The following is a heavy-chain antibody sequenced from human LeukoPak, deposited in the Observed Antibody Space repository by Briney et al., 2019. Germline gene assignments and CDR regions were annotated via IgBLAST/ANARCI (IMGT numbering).Heavy chain of an antibody. J-gene: IGHJ6*03. CDR1: GFTFSSYG. Sequence: PGGSLRLSCAASGFTFSSYGMHWVRQAPGKGLEWVAVISYDGSNKYYADSVKGRFTISRDNSKNTLYLQMNSLRAEDTAVYYCARRLIAVAGTGAYYYYYMDVWGKGTTVTVSS. D-gene: IGHD6-19*01. CDR3: ARRLIAVAGTGAYYYYYMDV. CDR2: ISYDGSNK. V-gene: IGHV3-30*03.